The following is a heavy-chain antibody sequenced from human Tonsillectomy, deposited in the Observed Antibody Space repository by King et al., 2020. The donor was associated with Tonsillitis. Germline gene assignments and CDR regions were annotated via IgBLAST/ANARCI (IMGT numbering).Heavy chain of an antibody. CDR2: ISYDGSNK. CDR3: AKGIVDVVGETLHYYYYGMDV. V-gene: IGHV3-30*18. Sequence: VQLVESGGGVVQPGRSLRLSCAASGFTFSSYGMYWVRQAPGKGLEWVALISYDGSNKYYADSVKGRFTISRDNSKNTLYLQMNSLRAEDTTVYYCAKGIVDVVGETLHYYYYGMDVWGQGTTVTVSS. D-gene: IGHD1-26*01. CDR1: GFTFSSYG. J-gene: IGHJ6*02.